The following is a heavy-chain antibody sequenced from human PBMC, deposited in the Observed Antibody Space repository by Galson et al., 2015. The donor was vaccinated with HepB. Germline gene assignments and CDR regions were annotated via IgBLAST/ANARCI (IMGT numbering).Heavy chain of an antibody. CDR1: GGTFSNYA. Sequence: SVKVSCKASGGTFSNYAISWVRQAPGQGLEWMGGIIPIFGTANYAQKFQGRVTITADESTSTAYMELSSLRSEDTAVYYCARGRFHSSGWRYFDYWGQGTLVTVSS. CDR2: IIPIFGTA. CDR3: ARGRFHSSGWRYFDY. V-gene: IGHV1-69*13. D-gene: IGHD6-19*01. J-gene: IGHJ4*02.